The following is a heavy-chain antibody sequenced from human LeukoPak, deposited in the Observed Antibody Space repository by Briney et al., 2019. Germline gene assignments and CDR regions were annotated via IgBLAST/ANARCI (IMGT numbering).Heavy chain of an antibody. Sequence: GGSLRLSCAASGFTFSSDSMNWVRQAPGKGLEWVSSISSSSSHIYYADSVKGRFTISRDNAKNSLYLQMNGLRAEDTAVYYCTSNPPGIARDGAEYFQHWGQGTLVTVSS. D-gene: IGHD6-13*01. CDR1: GFTFSSDS. J-gene: IGHJ1*01. CDR2: ISSSSSHI. CDR3: TSNPPGIARDGAEYFQH. V-gene: IGHV3-21*01.